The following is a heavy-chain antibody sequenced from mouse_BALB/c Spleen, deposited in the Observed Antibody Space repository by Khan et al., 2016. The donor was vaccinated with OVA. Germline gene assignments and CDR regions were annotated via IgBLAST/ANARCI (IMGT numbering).Heavy chain of an antibody. J-gene: IGHJ1*01. CDR2: IYYSGTV. D-gene: IGHD1-1*01. CDR3: ARDYGRLYWYFDV. CDR1: GISITSGNYR. Sequence: EVQLQESGPGLVKPSQTVSLTCTVTGISITSGNYRWSWIRQFPGNKLEWIGNIYYSGTVTYNPSLTSRTTITRDTSKNQFFLEMNSLTAEDTATCYSARDYGRLYWYFDVWGAGTTVTVSS. V-gene: IGHV3-5*02.